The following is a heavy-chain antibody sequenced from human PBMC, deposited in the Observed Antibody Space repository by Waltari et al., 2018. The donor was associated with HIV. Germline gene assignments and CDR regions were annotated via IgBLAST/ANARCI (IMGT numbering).Heavy chain of an antibody. CDR2: VSGSGAKS. CDR3: AKAYYENTAYYYDF. CDR1: GFAYVSYA. J-gene: IGHJ4*02. D-gene: IGHD3-22*01. V-gene: IGHV3-23*01. Sequence: EVQLLESGGGLVQHGGSRRLSCADSGFAYVSYAITWVRQSPERGLEWVAAVSGSGAKSFYADSVKGRFTISRDNSKNTVFLQMNSLRAADTAIYYCAKAYYENTAYYYDFWGRGTRVTVSS.